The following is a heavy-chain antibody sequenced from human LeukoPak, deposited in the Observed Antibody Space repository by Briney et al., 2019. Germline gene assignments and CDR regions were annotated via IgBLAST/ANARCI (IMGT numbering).Heavy chain of an antibody. D-gene: IGHD6-13*01. J-gene: IGHJ4*02. Sequence: GSLRLSCNVSGRSVSSSRYYWGWVRQPPGKGLEWIGSISYSGYTYYNPSLKSRVTMSADTSKKQFSLKVRSVTAAETGVYYCARHDSASHSSSWDGLHFDFWSQGTLVTVSS. V-gene: IGHV4-39*01. CDR3: ARHDSASHSSSWDGLHFDF. CDR1: GRSVSSSRYY. CDR2: ISYSGYT.